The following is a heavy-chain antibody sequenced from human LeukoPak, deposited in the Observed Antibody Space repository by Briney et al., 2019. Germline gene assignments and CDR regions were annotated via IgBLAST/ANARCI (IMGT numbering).Heavy chain of an antibody. Sequence: WETLSLTCTVSGVSFSSHYWSWIRQAPGKGLEWIWYIYYSGSTNYNPSLKSRGTISVDTSKNQFSLKLSSVTPADTAVYSCARAVFLYGSGSRYTWFDPWGQGTLVTVSS. V-gene: IGHV4-59*11. J-gene: IGHJ5*02. CDR2: IYYSGST. CDR3: ARAVFLYGSGSRYTWFDP. CDR1: GVSFSSHY. D-gene: IGHD3-10*01.